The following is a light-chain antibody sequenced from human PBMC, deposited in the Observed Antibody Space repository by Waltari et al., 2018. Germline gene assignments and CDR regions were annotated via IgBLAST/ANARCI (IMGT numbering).Light chain of an antibody. CDR2: DDS. J-gene: IGLJ1*01. CDR1: KMGGKT. V-gene: IGLV3-21*03. Sequence: SYVLTQPASVSVAPGKTARITCEGNKMGGKTVNRYQLRPGQAPVLVVHDDSDRPSGIPERFSGSNSGNTATLTISGVEVGDEGDYYCQVWEGSSDHYVFGTGTAVSV. CDR3: QVWEGSSDHYV.